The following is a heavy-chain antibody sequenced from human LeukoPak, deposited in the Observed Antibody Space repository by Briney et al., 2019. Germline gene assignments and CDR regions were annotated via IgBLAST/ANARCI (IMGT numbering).Heavy chain of an antibody. V-gene: IGHV3-15*01. D-gene: IGHD6-19*01. CDR1: GFTLSSSW. CDR3: TTEGISSGWYYFDY. J-gene: IGHJ4*02. Sequence: GGSLRLSCAASGFTLSSSWMSWVRQAPGKGLEWVGRIKSKTDGGTTDYAAPVKGRFTISRDDSKNTLYLQMNSLKTEDTAVYYCTTEGISSGWYYFDYWGQGTLVTVSS. CDR2: IKSKTDGGTT.